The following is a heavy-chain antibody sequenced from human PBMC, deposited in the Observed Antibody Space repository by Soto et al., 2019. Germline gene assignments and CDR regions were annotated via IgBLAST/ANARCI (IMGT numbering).Heavy chain of an antibody. CDR1: GFAFTNYA. CDR3: AKDGGFLTYNMDV. Sequence: GGSLRLSCAASGFAFTNYAMNWVRQAPGKGLEWVSVISGSGGAAYYADSVKGRFTISRDNSKNTLYLQMNSLRAKDTALYYCAKDGGFLTYNMDVWGQGTTVTVSS. V-gene: IGHV3-23*01. CDR2: ISGSGGAA. D-gene: IGHD3-3*01. J-gene: IGHJ6*02.